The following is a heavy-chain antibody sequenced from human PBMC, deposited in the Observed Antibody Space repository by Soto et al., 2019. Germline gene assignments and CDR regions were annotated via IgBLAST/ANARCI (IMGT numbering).Heavy chain of an antibody. CDR1: GFSFGSYA. CDR2: ISGSDGKT. V-gene: IGHV3-23*01. J-gene: IGHJ4*02. CDR3: ARWSYLDY. Sequence: PVGSLRLSCAASGFSFGSYALSWFRQAPGNGLEWVSTISGSDGKTFYADSVKGRFSISRDTSQNTLYLQMNSPRADDTAIYYCARWSYLDYWGQGTRVTVSS. D-gene: IGHD3-3*01.